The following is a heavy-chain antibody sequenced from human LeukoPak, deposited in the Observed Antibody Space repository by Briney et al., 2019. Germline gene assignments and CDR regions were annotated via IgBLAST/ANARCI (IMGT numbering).Heavy chain of an antibody. CDR3: ARRGYYDFWSGYFEQTSFDY. V-gene: IGHV4-59*12. CDR1: GGSISSYY. Sequence: PSETLSLTCTVSGGSISSYYWSWIRQPPGKGLEWIGYIYYSGSTNYNPSLKSRVTISVDTSKNQFSLKLSSVTAADTAVYYCARRGYYDFWSGYFEQTSFDYWGQGTLVTVSS. J-gene: IGHJ4*02. D-gene: IGHD3-3*01. CDR2: IYYSGST.